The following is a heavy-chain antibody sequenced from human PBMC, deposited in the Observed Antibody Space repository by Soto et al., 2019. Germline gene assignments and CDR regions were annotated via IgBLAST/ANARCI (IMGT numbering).Heavy chain of an antibody. J-gene: IGHJ6*02. CDR2: IYYSGST. V-gene: IGHV4-31*03. D-gene: IGHD5-18*01. CDR1: GGSISSGGYY. CDR3: SREFSGSAMASYYYYGMDV. Sequence: SETLSLTCTVSGGSISSGGYYWSWIRQHPGKSLEWIGYIYYSGSTYYNPSLNSRVTISVDTSKNQFSLKLSSVTSADTAVYYCSREFSGSAMASYYYYGMDVWGQGTTVTVSS.